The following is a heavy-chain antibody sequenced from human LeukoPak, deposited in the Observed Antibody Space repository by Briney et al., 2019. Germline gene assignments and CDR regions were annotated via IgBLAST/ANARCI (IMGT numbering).Heavy chain of an antibody. V-gene: IGHV4-30-2*01. J-gene: IGHJ6*02. D-gene: IGHD6-19*01. CDR1: GDSINIGDYS. Sequence: SETLSLTCAVSGDSINIGDYSWSWIRQPPGKGLEWIGSISHSGSTYYNPSLKSRVTISVDTSKNQFSLKLSSVTAADTAVYYCARAGPARPSYSSGWGGYYYYYGMDVWGQGTTVTVSS. CDR2: ISHSGST. CDR3: ARAGPARPSYSSGWGGYYYYYGMDV.